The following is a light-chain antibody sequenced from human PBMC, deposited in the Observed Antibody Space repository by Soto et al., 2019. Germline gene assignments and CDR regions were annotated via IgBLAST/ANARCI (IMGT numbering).Light chain of an antibody. V-gene: IGKV1-5*03. CDR1: QSINRW. CDR3: QQYNSYST. Sequence: DIQMTQSPSTLSASVGDRVTITCRASQSINRWLAWYQQKPGKDPKLLIYKASTLESGVPSRFSGGGIGTEFSLRISSLQPDEFPTYYCQQYNSYSTFGQGTKVDIK. J-gene: IGKJ1*01. CDR2: KAS.